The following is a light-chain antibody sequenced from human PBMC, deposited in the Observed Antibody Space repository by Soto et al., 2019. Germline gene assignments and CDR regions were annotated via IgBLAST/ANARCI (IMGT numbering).Light chain of an antibody. J-gene: IGKJ1*01. Sequence: DIVMTQSPLSLPVTPGEPASISCKSSQSLLHSNGYNYLDWYLQKPGQSPQLLISLGSNRASGVPDRFSGSGSGTEFTLTISRLQPDDFATYYCQKYNSYSPGTVGQGTKVDIK. V-gene: IGKV2-28*01. CDR1: QSLLHSNGYNY. CDR2: LGS. CDR3: QKYNSYSPGT.